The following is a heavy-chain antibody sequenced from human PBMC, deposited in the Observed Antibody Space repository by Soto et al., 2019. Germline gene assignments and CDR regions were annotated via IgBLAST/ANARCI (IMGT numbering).Heavy chain of an antibody. CDR3: AKVMVKNWFEP. CDR1: GFTFSSYA. D-gene: IGHD5-18*01. CDR2: ISGSGGST. V-gene: IGHV3-23*01. Sequence: PGGSLRLSCAASGFTFSSYAMSWVRQAPGRGLEWVPAISGSGGSTYYADSVKGRFTISRDNSKNTLYLQMSSLRAEDTAVYYCAKVMVKNWFEPWGQGTLVTVSS. J-gene: IGHJ5*02.